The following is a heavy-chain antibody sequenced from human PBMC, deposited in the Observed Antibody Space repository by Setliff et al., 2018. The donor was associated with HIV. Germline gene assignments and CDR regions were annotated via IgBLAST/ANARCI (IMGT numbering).Heavy chain of an antibody. J-gene: IGHJ2*01. CDR2: INHGGST. CDR1: SGSFSGYY. V-gene: IGHV4-34*01. D-gene: IGHD5-12*01. Sequence: SETLSLTCAVYSGSFSGYYWSWIRQSPGKGLEWIGEINHGGSTNYNPSLKSRVTISVDTSKIKFSLKLSSVTAADTAVYYCARSGYDPMPGAMAPILWYFDLWGRGTLVTVSS. CDR3: ARSGYDPMPGAMAPILWYFDL.